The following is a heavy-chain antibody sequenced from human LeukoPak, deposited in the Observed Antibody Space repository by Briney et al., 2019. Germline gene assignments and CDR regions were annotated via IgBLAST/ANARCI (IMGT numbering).Heavy chain of an antibody. Sequence: SETLSLTCTVSGGSISSYYWSWIRQPPGKGLVWIGYIYYSGSTNYNPSLKSRVTMSVDTSKNQFSLKLSSVTAADTAVYYCARDYYGSGGYYGMDVWGQGTTVTVSS. CDR3: ARDYYGSGGYYGMDV. CDR1: GGSISSYY. J-gene: IGHJ6*02. V-gene: IGHV4-59*08. CDR2: IYYSGST. D-gene: IGHD3-10*01.